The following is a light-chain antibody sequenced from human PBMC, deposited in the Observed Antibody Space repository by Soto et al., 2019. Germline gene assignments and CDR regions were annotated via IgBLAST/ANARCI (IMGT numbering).Light chain of an antibody. CDR3: QQADTFPIT. J-gene: IGKJ5*01. CDR1: QGISSY. Sequence: ASPFSASTGATVPIPCRASQGISSYLAWYQQKPGKAPKLLIYAASTLQSGVPSRFSGSGSGTDFTLTISSLQPEDSAIYYCQQADTFPITFGQGTRLEIK. V-gene: IGKV1-8*01. CDR2: AAS.